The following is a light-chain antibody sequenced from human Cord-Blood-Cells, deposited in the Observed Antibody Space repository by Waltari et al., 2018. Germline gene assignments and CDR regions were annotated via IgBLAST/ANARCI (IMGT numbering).Light chain of an antibody. V-gene: IGKV1-39*01. CDR2: AAS. CDR1: QSISSY. Sequence: DIQMTQSPSSLSASVGDRVTITCRASQSISSYLNWYQQKPGKAPKLLIYAASSLQSGVPSRFSGSGSGTDFTLTISSLQPEDFATYYCQQSYSTPYIFSHGTTLEI. J-gene: IGKJ2*01. CDR3: QQSYSTPYI.